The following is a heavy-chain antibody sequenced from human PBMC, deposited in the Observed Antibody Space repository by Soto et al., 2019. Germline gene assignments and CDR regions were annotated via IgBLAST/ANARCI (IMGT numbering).Heavy chain of an antibody. V-gene: IGHV6-1*01. CDR3: AKGDNLGPKTGYAFDP. CDR2: TYFRSKWYN. CDR1: GDSVSSNTAS. J-gene: IGHJ5*02. D-gene: IGHD5-12*01. Sequence: SQTLSLTCAISGDSVSSNTASWNWIRQSPSVVLGWLGRTYFRSKWYNDYAVSVKILIIINPDTSNNQFSLQLNSVTPEDTAVYFCAKGDNLGPKTGYAFDPWGQGIMVTVSS.